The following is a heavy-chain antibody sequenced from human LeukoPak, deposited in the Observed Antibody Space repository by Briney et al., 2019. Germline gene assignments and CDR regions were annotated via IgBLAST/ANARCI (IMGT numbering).Heavy chain of an antibody. CDR2: IYYSGST. CDR3: ARRRDGYNRNAFDI. Sequence: PSETLSLTCTVSGGSISSSSYYWGWIRQPPGKGLEWIGSIYYSGSTYYNPSLKSRVTISVDTSKNQFSLKLSSVTAADTAVYYCARRRDGYNRNAFDIWGQGTMVTVSS. J-gene: IGHJ3*02. CDR1: GGSISSSSYY. D-gene: IGHD5-24*01. V-gene: IGHV4-39*01.